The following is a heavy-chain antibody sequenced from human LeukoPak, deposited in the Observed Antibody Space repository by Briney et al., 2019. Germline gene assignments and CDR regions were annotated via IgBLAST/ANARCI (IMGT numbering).Heavy chain of an antibody. D-gene: IGHD3-22*01. CDR2: ISGSGGST. CDR1: GFTFSSYA. V-gene: IGHV3-23*01. J-gene: IGHJ4*02. CDR3: AKDDGYYYDSSGNFDY. Sequence: GGSLRLSCAASGFTFSSYAMSWGRQAPGKGLEWVSAISGSGGSTYYADSVKGRFTISRDNSKNTLYLQMNSLRAEDTAVYYCAKDDGYYYDSSGNFDYWGQGTLVTVSS.